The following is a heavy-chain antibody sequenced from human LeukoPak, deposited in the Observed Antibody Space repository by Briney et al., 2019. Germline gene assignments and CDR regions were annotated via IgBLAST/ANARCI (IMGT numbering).Heavy chain of an antibody. D-gene: IGHD3-3*01. CDR1: GFTFSSYA. CDR2: ISGSGGST. V-gene: IGHV3-23*01. CDR3: AKDGTNYDFWSGYYTFDY. J-gene: IGHJ4*02. Sequence: GGSLRLSCAASGFTFSSYAMSWVRQAPGKGLEWVSGISGSGGSTYYADSVKGRFTISRDNSKKTMYLQMNSLRAEDTAVYYCAKDGTNYDFWSGYYTFDYWGQGTLVTVSS.